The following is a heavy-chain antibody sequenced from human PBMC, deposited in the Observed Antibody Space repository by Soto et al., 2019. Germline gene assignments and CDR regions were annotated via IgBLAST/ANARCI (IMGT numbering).Heavy chain of an antibody. V-gene: IGHV1-69*06. D-gene: IGHD3-10*01. CDR2: IIPLYGTV. CDR1: GGTFNSYG. J-gene: IGHJ4*02. Sequence: HLAQSGAEVKQPGSSVTVSCKASGGTFNSYGISWGRQAPGQGLDWMGVIIPLYGTVNYAQKFQGRVSITADKSTSTAYMDLNSLRSDATALYYCARVRVIRGVIPSHFGLWGQGTQVTVSS. CDR3: ARVRVIRGVIPSHFGL.